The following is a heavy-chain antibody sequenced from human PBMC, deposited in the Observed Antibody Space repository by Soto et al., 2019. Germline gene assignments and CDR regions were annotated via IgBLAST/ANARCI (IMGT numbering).Heavy chain of an antibody. CDR1: SGSISSSNW. CDR2: IYHSGST. Sequence: QVQLQESGPGLVKPSGTLSLTCAVSSGSISSSNWWSWVRQPPGKGLEWIGEIYHSGSTNYNPSLKSRVTISVDKSKNQFSLKLSSVTAADTAVYYCARVNHTVIFPYYYYYMDVWGKGTTVTVSS. D-gene: IGHD4-17*01. CDR3: ARVNHTVIFPYYYYYMDV. J-gene: IGHJ6*03. V-gene: IGHV4-4*02.